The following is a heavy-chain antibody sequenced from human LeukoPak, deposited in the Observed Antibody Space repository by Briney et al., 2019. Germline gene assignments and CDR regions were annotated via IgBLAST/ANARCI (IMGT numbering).Heavy chain of an antibody. CDR1: SGSFSGYY. D-gene: IGHD5-24*01. J-gene: IGHJ4*02. CDR3: ARQTQKGWLQPDY. V-gene: IGHV4-34*01. CDR2: INHSGST. Sequence: SETLSLTCAVYSGSFSGYYWTWIRQPPGKGLEWIGEINHSGSTNYNPSLKSRVTISVDTSKNQFSLKLSSVTAADTAVYYCARQTQKGWLQPDYWGQGTLVTVSS.